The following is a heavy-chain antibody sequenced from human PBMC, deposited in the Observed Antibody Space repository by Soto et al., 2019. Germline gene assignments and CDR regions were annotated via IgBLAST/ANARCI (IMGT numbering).Heavy chain of an antibody. Sequence: GGSLRLSCAASGFTFRSFTMNWVRQAPGKGLEWVSTISGNSAYIYYTDALRGRFTISRDNAKNSLHLQMNSLRAEDTAVYYCTRDASRDSSARGWFDPWGPGTLVTVSS. CDR2: ISGNSAYI. V-gene: IGHV3-21*01. D-gene: IGHD6-13*01. CDR3: TRDASRDSSARGWFDP. J-gene: IGHJ5*02. CDR1: GFTFRSFT.